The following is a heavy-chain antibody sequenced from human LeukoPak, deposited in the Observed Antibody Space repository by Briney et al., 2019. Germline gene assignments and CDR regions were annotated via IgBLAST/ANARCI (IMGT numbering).Heavy chain of an antibody. V-gene: IGHV3-7*01. CDR2: IQQDGSEK. J-gene: IGHJ4*02. CDR3: ARVRKLRTRGVMDPLDY. CDR1: GFTFNYYW. D-gene: IGHD3-10*01. Sequence: GGSLRLSCAASGFTFNYYWLTWVRQAPGKGLEWVANIQQDGSEKYYVDSVKGRFIISRDNAKNSLYLQMNSLRAEDTAVYYCARVRKLRTRGVMDPLDYWGQGTLVAVSS.